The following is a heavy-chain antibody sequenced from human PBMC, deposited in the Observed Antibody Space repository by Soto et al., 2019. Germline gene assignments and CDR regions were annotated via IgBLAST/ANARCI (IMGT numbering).Heavy chain of an antibody. D-gene: IGHD2-15*01. V-gene: IGHV4-59*08. J-gene: IGHJ4*02. Sequence: PSETLSLTCTVSGGSISGYYWSWIRQPPGKGLEWIGYIYYSGNTNYNPSLKSRVTISVDTSKNQFSLKLSSVTAADTAVYYCARRYCSGGSCPIDYWGQGTLVTVSS. CDR2: IYYSGNT. CDR3: ARRYCSGGSCPIDY. CDR1: GGSISGYY.